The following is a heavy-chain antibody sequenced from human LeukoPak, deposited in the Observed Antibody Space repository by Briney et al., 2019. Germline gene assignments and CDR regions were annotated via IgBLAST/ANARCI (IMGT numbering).Heavy chain of an antibody. CDR2: ISRNGAVT. J-gene: IGHJ4*02. V-gene: IGHV3-43*01. CDR1: GLIFDDYT. D-gene: IGHD4-11*01. Sequence: GGSLRLSCAASGLIFDDYTMHWVRQAPGKGLEWVSLISRNGAVTKYADSVRGRFTISRDNAKNSLYLQMNSLRAEDTAVYYCAAMTSVTTGDYWGQGTLVTVSS. CDR3: AAMTSVTTGDY.